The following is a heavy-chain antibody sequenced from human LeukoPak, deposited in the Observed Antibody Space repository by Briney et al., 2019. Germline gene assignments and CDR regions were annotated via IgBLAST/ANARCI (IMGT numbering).Heavy chain of an antibody. D-gene: IGHD2-15*01. CDR2: INHSGST. CDR1: GGSFSGYY. J-gene: IGHJ1*01. V-gene: IGHV4-34*01. CDR3: ARRLLGYCSGGSCYSGYSQH. Sequence: PSETLSLTCAVYGGSFSGYYWSWIRQPPGKGLEWIGEINHSGSTNSNPSLKSRVTISVDTSKNQFSLKLSSVTAADTAMYYCARRLLGYCSGGSCYSGYSQHWGQGTLVTVSS.